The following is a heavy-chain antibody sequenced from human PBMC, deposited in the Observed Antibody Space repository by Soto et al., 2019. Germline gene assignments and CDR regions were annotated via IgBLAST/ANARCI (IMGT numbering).Heavy chain of an antibody. CDR3: ATLIAYSSRYGMDV. CDR1: GFTFSDYA. Sequence: QEQLVQSGGGVVQPGTSLRLSCTASGFTFSDYAVHWVRQAPGKGLEWVAVVSYDGSDKKYADSVKGRFTISRDNTNNIHNVQMSNLKPEDTAIYYCATLIAYSSRYGMDVWGQGTTVTVAS. CDR2: VSYDGSDK. J-gene: IGHJ6*02. D-gene: IGHD2-21*01. V-gene: IGHV3-30*15.